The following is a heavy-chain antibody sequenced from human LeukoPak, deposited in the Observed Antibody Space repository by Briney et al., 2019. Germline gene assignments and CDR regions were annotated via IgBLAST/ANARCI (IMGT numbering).Heavy chain of an antibody. J-gene: IGHJ3*02. CDR2: IRSKADSYAT. CDR1: AFTFSGSA. CDR3: ARRFGGAFDI. D-gene: IGHD3-10*01. Sequence: PGGSLKLSCAASAFTFSGSAMHWVRQASGKGLEWIGRIRSKADSYATAYAASVKGRFTISRDDSKNTAYLQMNSLKTEDTAVYYCARRFGGAFDIWGQGTMVTVSS. V-gene: IGHV3-73*01.